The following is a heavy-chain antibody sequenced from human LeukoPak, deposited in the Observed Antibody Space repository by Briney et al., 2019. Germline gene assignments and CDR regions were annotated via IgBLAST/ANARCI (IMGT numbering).Heavy chain of an antibody. J-gene: IGHJ4*02. CDR3: AREGGIRNWNYKTATTDY. CDR2: IRAYNGNT. Sequence: ASVKVSFKASGYTLTSYGISWVRQAPGLGLEWMAWIRAYNGNTNYAQKLQGRVTMTTDTSTSTAYMELRSLRSDDTAVYYCAREGGIRNWNYKTATTDYWGQGTLVTVSS. CDR1: GYTLTSYG. D-gene: IGHD1-7*01. V-gene: IGHV1-18*01.